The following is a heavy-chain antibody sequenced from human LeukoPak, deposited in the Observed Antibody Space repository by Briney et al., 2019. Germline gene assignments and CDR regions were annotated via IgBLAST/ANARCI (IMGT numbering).Heavy chain of an antibody. J-gene: IGHJ4*02. D-gene: IGHD3-9*01. V-gene: IGHV3-23*01. CDR3: AKWGDYDVLTGYYVSDY. Sequence: GASLRLSCAASGFTFSNYAMSWVRQAPGKGLEWVSAISGSGGNTYYADSVRGRFTISRDNSKNTVFLQMNSLRAEDTAVYYCAKWGDYDVLTGYYVSDYWGQGTLVTVSS. CDR1: GFTFSNYA. CDR2: ISGSGGNT.